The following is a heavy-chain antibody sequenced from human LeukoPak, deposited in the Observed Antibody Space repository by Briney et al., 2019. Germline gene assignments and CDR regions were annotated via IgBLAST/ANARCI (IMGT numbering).Heavy chain of an antibody. CDR1: GGSFSGYY. D-gene: IGHD3-16*01. CDR3: AVGPGDNWFDP. Sequence: SETLSLTCAVYGGSFSGYYWSWIRQPPGKGLEWIGEINHSGSTNYNPSLKSRVTISVDTSKNQFSLKLSSVTAADTAVYYCAVGPGDNWFDPWGQGTLVTVSS. CDR2: INHSGST. J-gene: IGHJ5*02. V-gene: IGHV4-34*01.